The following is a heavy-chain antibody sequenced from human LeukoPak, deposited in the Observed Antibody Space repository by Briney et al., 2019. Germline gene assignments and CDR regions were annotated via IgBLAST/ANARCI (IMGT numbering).Heavy chain of an antibody. CDR3: ARGRDPY. D-gene: IGHD5-24*01. J-gene: IGHJ4*02. CDR1: GDSISDINHY. Sequence: PSETLSLTCTVSGDSISDINHYWGWIRQPPGKELEWIGNIYYTGRTFYNPSLKSRVTISVDTSKSQFSLKLNSVTAADTAMYYCARGRDPYWGQGTLVTVSS. V-gene: IGHV4-39*07. CDR2: IYYTGRT.